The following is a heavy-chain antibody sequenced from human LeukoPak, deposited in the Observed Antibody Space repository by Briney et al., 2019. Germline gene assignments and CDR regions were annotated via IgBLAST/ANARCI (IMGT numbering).Heavy chain of an antibody. CDR3: ARDRTRTSSYGMDV. D-gene: IGHD1-26*01. J-gene: IGHJ6*02. Sequence: SQTLSLTCTVSGGSISSGDYYWSWIRQPPGKGLEWIGYIYYSGSTYYNPSLKSRVTISVDTSKNQFSLKLSSVTAADTAVYCCARDRTRTSSYGMDVWGQGTTVTVSS. CDR1: GGSISSGDYY. CDR2: IYYSGST. V-gene: IGHV4-30-4*01.